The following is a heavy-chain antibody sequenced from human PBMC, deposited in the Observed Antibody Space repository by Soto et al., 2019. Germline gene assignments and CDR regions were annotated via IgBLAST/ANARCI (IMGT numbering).Heavy chain of an antibody. CDR1: GYTFTSYD. D-gene: IGHD3-3*01. CDR3: ARVAVRNDFWSGYYPDYGMDV. J-gene: IGHJ6*02. Sequence: ASVKVSCKASGYTFTSYDINWVRRATGQGLEWMGWMNPNSGNTGYAQKFQGRVTMTRNTSISTAYMELSSLRSEDTAVYYCARVAVRNDFWSGYYPDYGMDVWGQGTTVTVSS. V-gene: IGHV1-8*01. CDR2: MNPNSGNT.